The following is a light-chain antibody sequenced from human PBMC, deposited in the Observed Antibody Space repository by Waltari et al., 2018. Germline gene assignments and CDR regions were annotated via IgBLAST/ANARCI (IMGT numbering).Light chain of an antibody. J-gene: IGLJ2*01. CDR2: EVS. CDR3: SSYTSSSTVV. CDR1: SSDAGGYNY. Sequence: QSALTHPASVSGSPGQSITISCTGTSSDAGGYNYVSWYQQHPGKAPKLMIYEVSNRPSGVSNRFSGSKSGNTASLTISGLQAEDEADYYCSSYTSSSTVVFGGGTKLTVL. V-gene: IGLV2-14*01.